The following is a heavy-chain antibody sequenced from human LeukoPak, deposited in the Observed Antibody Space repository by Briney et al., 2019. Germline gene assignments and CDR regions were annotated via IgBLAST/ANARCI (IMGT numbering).Heavy chain of an antibody. V-gene: IGHV4-59*01. D-gene: IGHD5-18*01. J-gene: IGHJ4*02. Sequence: PSETLSLTCTVSGGSISSSYWSWIRQPPGKGLEWFGYIYYSGNTSYNPSLKSRVTISVDTYKNQFSLKLTAVTAADTAVYYCAGGYSYGSFDYWGQGTLVTVSS. CDR2: IYYSGNT. CDR3: AGGYSYGSFDY. CDR1: GGSISSSY.